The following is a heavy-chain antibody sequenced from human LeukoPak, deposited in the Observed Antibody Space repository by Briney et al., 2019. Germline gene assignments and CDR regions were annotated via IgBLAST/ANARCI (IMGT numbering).Heavy chain of an antibody. D-gene: IGHD1-1*01. J-gene: IGHJ6*03. CDR1: GFTFSSFD. CDR2: IGTASDT. Sequence: GGSLRLSCAASGFTFSSFDMHWVRQPTGQGPEWVSTIGTASDTYYPGSVEGRFTLSRDNAKNSLYLQMNSLTAGDTAVYYCARGPPRGKYYYMDVWGKGTTVTISS. V-gene: IGHV3-13*01. CDR3: ARGPPRGKYYYMDV.